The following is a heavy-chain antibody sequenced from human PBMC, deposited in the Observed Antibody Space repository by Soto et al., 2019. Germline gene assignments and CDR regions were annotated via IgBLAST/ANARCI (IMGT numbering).Heavy chain of an antibody. D-gene: IGHD6-19*01. CDR2: ISAYNGNT. CDR3: ARGLRGSGWYGGYYYYMDV. Sequence: GASVKVSCKASGYTFTSYGISWVRQAPGQGLEWMGWISAYNGNTNYSQKLQGRVTMTTDTSTSTAYMELRSLRSDDTAVYYCARGLRGSGWYGGYYYYMDVSGKATTVTVSS. J-gene: IGHJ6*03. V-gene: IGHV1-18*01. CDR1: GYTFTSYG.